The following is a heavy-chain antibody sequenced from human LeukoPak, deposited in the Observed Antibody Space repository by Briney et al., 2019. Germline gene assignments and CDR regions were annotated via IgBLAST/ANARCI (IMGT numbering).Heavy chain of an antibody. CDR3: ARDPRDTEWLGAFDI. Sequence: RPSETLSLTCTVSGYSISSGYYWGWIRQPPRKGLEWIGSIYHSGITYYNPSLKSRVTISVDTSKNHFSLKLSSVTAADTAVYYCARDPRDTEWLGAFDIWGQGTMVTVSS. D-gene: IGHD5-18*01. CDR2: IYHSGIT. CDR1: GYSISSGYY. J-gene: IGHJ3*02. V-gene: IGHV4-38-2*02.